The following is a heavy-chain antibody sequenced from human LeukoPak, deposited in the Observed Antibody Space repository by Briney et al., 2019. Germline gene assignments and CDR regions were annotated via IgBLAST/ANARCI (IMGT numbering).Heavy chain of an antibody. CDR1: GDSVSSNFW. CDR2: SHHSGTT. D-gene: IGHD4-17*01. CDR3: ARDPLGLYGDYFYFDY. V-gene: IGHV4-4*02. J-gene: IGHJ4*02. Sequence: SETLSLTCAVSGDSVSSNFWWTWVRQSPEKGLEWIGESHHSGTTNYNPSLKSRASISVDKSKNQFSLRLYSVTAADTAVYYCARDPLGLYGDYFYFDYWGQGTLVTVSS.